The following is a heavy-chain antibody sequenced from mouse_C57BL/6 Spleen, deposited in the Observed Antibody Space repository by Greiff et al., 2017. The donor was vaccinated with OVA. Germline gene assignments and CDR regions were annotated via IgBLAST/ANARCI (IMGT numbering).Heavy chain of an antibody. D-gene: IGHD1-1*01. J-gene: IGHJ4*01. CDR2: ISSGSSTI. CDR1: GFTFSDYG. CDR3: ARDYYGSRRVPYAMDY. Sequence: EVKVVESGGGLVKPGGSLKLSCAASGFTFSDYGMHWVRQAPEKGLEWVAYISSGSSTIYYADTVKGRFTISRDNAKNTLFLQMTSLRSEDTAMYYCARDYYGSRRVPYAMDYWGQGTSVTVSS. V-gene: IGHV5-17*01.